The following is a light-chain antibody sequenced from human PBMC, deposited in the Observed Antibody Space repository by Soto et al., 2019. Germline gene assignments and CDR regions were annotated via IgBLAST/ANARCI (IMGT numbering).Light chain of an antibody. CDR2: DVS. CDR1: SSDVGGYNY. V-gene: IGLV2-11*01. Sequence: QSALTQPRSVSGSAGQSVTISCTGTSSDVGGYNYVSWYQQQPGKAPKLMIYDVSKRPSGVPDRFSVSKSSNTASLTISGLQAEYEADYYCCSYAGTYTVGTGTKLTVL. J-gene: IGLJ1*01. CDR3: CSYAGTYT.